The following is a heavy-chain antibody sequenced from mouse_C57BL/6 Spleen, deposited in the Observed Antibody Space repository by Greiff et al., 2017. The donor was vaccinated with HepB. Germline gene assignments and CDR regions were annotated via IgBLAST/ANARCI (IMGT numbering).Heavy chain of an antibody. CDR3: ARDLYGNLYYYAMDY. Sequence: EVMLVESGGGLVKPGGSLKLSCAASGFTFSSYAMSWVRQTPEKRLEWVATISDGGSYTYYPDNVKGRFTISRDNAKNNLYLQMSHLKSEDTAMYYCARDLYGNLYYYAMDYWGQGTSVTVSS. CDR1: GFTFSSYA. J-gene: IGHJ4*01. CDR2: ISDGGSYT. V-gene: IGHV5-4*01. D-gene: IGHD2-1*01.